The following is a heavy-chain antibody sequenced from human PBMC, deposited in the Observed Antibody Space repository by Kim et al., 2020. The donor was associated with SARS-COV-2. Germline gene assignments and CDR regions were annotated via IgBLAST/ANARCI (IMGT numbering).Heavy chain of an antibody. CDR2: IYYSGST. Sequence: SETLSLTCTVSGGSISSSSYYWGWIRQPPGKGLEWIGSIYYSGSTYYNPSLKSRVTISVDTSKNQFSLKLSSVTAADTAVYYCARHRAYCSSTSCYAIPTYYFDYWGQGTLVTVSS. J-gene: IGHJ4*02. D-gene: IGHD2-2*01. CDR1: GGSISSSSYY. CDR3: ARHRAYCSSTSCYAIPTYYFDY. V-gene: IGHV4-39*01.